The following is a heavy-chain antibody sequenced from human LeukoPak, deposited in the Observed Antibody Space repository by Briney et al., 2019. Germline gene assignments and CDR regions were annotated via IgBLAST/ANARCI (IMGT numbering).Heavy chain of an antibody. CDR2: IYPGDSDI. V-gene: IGHV5-51*01. CDR3: ARLVKMISAKRVWFDP. Sequence: GESLKISCKGSGYSFSSYWIVWVRQMPGKGLEWMGIIYPGDSDIKYSPSFQGHVTISADKSISTAYLQWSSLKASDTAMYYCARLVKMISAKRVWFDPWGQGTLVTVFS. CDR1: GYSFSSYW. J-gene: IGHJ5*02. D-gene: IGHD2-21*01.